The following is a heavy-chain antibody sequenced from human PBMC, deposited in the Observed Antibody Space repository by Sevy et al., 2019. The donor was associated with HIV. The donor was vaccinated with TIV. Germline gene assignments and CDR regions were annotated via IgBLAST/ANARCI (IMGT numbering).Heavy chain of an antibody. D-gene: IGHD4-17*01. V-gene: IGHV3-23*01. CDR1: GFTFRSYA. CDR3: AKGDEPAADYADYVPNAFDI. CDR2: ISGPGALT. J-gene: IGHJ3*02. Sequence: GGSLRLSCAVSGFTFRSYAMSWVRQAPGKGLEWVSSISGPGALTYCAESVKGRFTISRDNSKNTLFLQMNSLRAEDTALYYCAKGDEPAADYADYVPNAFDIWGQGTMVTVSS.